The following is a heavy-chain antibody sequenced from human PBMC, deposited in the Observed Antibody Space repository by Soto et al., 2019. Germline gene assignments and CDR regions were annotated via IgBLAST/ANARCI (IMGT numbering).Heavy chain of an antibody. J-gene: IGHJ4*02. CDR2: ISSSSSYI. V-gene: IGHV3-21*01. D-gene: IGHD3-9*01. CDR3: AGIPYYDILTGYYKGGFDY. CDR1: GFTFSSYS. Sequence: GGYLRLSCAASGFTFSSYSMNGVRQAPGKGLEWVSSISSSSSYIYYADSVKGRFTISRDNAKNSLDLQMNSLRAEDTAVYYCAGIPYYDILTGYYKGGFDYWGQGT.